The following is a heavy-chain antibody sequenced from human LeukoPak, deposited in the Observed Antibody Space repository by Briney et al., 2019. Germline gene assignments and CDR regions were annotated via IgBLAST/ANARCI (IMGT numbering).Heavy chain of an antibody. CDR2: INHSGST. CDR3: ARVMSIAARPRKIWFDP. CDR1: GGSISSSSYY. J-gene: IGHJ5*02. Sequence: SETLSLTCTVSGGSISSSSYYWGWIRQPPGKGLEWIGEINHSGSTNYNPSLKSRVTISVDTSKNQFSLKLSSVTAADTAVYYCARVMSIAARPRKIWFDPWGQGTLVTVSS. D-gene: IGHD6-6*01. V-gene: IGHV4-39*07.